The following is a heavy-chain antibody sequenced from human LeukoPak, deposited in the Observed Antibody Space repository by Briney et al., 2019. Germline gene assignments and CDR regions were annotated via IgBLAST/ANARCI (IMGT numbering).Heavy chain of an antibody. CDR1: GYTFTSYA. V-gene: IGHV1-69*05. D-gene: IGHD3-10*01. CDR3: ARSSGTYYRGYYYMDV. CDR2: IIPNLGTT. J-gene: IGHJ6*03. Sequence: GASVKVSCKASGYTFTSYAITWVRQAPGQGLQWMGRIIPNLGTTDYAQSFQGRVTISTDESMITSYMQLSSLRSDDTAVYYCARSSGTYYRGYYYMDVWGKGTTVTVSS.